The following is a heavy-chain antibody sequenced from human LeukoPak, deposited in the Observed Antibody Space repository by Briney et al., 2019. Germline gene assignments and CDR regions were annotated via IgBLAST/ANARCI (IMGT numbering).Heavy chain of an antibody. D-gene: IGHD3-10*01. J-gene: IGHJ4*02. CDR1: GYTFTGYY. Sequence: ASVKVSCKASGYTFTGYYMHWVRQAPGQGLEWMGWISAYNGNTNYAQKLQGRVTMTTDTSTSTAYMELRSLRSDDTAVYYCARDTPITMVRGPLFDYWGQGALVTVSS. V-gene: IGHV1-18*04. CDR2: ISAYNGNT. CDR3: ARDTPITMVRGPLFDY.